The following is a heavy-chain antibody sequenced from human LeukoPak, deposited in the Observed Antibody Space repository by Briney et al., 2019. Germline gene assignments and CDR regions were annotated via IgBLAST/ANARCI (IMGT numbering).Heavy chain of an antibody. CDR1: GGSINAYY. Sequence: SETLSLTCTVSGGSINAYYWSWIRQPPGKGLEWIGYIYYSGSTNYNPSLKSRVTISVDTSKNQFSLKLNSVTAADTAMYYCARDGDYWGQGTLVTVSS. CDR3: ARDGDY. V-gene: IGHV4-59*01. J-gene: IGHJ4*02. CDR2: IYYSGST.